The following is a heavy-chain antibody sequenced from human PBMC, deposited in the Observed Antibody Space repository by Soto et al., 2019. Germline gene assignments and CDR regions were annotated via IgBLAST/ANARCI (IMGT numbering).Heavy chain of an antibody. Sequence: SETLSLTCTVSGASISSSSFYWGWIRQPPGKGLESIANIYYDGSTYYNPSLKSRVTISLDTSKNQFSLKLSSVTAADTAVYYLAGAHMVACFFMYSDDYWGQGTLVTVSS. V-gene: IGHV4-39*01. J-gene: IGHJ4*02. CDR2: IYYDGST. D-gene: IGHD6-19*01. CDR1: GASISSSSFY. CDR3: AGAHMVACFFMYSDDY.